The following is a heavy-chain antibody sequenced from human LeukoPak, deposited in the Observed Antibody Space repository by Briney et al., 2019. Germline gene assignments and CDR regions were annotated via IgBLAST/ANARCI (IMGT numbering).Heavy chain of an antibody. V-gene: IGHV3-74*01. CDR2: IDTDGSTT. J-gene: IGHJ4*02. CDR3: ARDRDGYNY. CDR1: GFTFSNSL. D-gene: IGHD5-24*01. Sequence: GGSLRLSCAASGFTFSNSLMHWVRQVPGKGLVWVARIDTDGSTTHYADSVKGRFTISRDNAKNTLYLQMNSPRAEDTAVYYCARDRDGYNYWGQGTLVTVSS.